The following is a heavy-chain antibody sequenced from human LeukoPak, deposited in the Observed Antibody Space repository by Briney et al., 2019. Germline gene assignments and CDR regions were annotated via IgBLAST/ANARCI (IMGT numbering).Heavy chain of an antibody. D-gene: IGHD1-1*01. CDR1: GFTFSSYG. Sequence: PGGSLRLSCAASGFTFSSYGMHWVRQAPGKGLEWVAFIRYDGSNKYYADFVEGRFTISRDNSKNTLYLQMNSLRAEDTAMYYCAKDLLEWNYYYDYYMDVWGKGTTVTVSS. CDR3: AKDLLEWNYYYDYYMDV. V-gene: IGHV3-30*02. J-gene: IGHJ6*03. CDR2: IRYDGSNK.